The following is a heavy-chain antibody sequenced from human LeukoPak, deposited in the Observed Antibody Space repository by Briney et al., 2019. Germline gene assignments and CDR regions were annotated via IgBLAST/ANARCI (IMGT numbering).Heavy chain of an antibody. D-gene: IGHD1-26*01. Sequence: PGGSLRLSWVPSGFTFTTYAMTWVRQAPGKGLEWVSGITSGGRTYYADSVKGRFTISRDSSKNTLYLQMTSLRADDTALYYCARSIPPDFWGQGTLVTVSS. CDR2: ITSGGRT. J-gene: IGHJ4*02. CDR1: GFTFTTYA. CDR3: ARSIPPDF. V-gene: IGHV3-23*01.